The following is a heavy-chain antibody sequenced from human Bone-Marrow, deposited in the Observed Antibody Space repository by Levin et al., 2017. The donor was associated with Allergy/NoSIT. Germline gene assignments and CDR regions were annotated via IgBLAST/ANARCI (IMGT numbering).Heavy chain of an antibody. V-gene: IGHV7-4-1*02. Sequence: ASVKVSCKASGYTFTYYAMNWVRQAPGQGLEWMGWINTHTGNPTYAQGFTGRFVFSLDTSISTAYLQISSLKAEDTAVYYCAGDSPVTVVQVVKDIWGQGTMVSVSS. CDR3: AGDSPVTVVQVVKDI. CDR2: INTHTGNP. J-gene: IGHJ3*02. CDR1: GYTFTYYA. D-gene: IGHD3-10*01.